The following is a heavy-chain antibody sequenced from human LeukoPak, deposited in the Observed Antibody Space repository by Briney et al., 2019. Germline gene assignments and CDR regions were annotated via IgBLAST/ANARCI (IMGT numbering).Heavy chain of an antibody. D-gene: IGHD5-12*01. CDR1: GGTFSSYA. CDR3: ARDPGHSGGQN. J-gene: IGHJ4*02. V-gene: IGHV1-69*01. Sequence: GSSVKVSCKASGGTFSSYAISWVRQAPGQGLEWMGGIVPIFGTTKYAQKFRGRVTLTADESTSTAYMELSSLRSEDTAFYYCARDPGHSGGQNWGQGTLVTVSS. CDR2: IVPIFGTT.